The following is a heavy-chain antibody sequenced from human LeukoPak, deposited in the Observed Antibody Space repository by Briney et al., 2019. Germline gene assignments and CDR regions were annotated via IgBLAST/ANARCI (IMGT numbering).Heavy chain of an antibody. D-gene: IGHD3-3*01. Sequence: TGGSLRLSCAASGFTFSSYSMNWVRQAPGKGLEWVSSISSSSSYIYYADSVKGRFTISRDNAKNSLYLQINSLRAEDTAVYYCARSTTIFGVVLDYWGQGTLVTVSS. V-gene: IGHV3-21*01. CDR3: ARSTTIFGVVLDY. J-gene: IGHJ4*02. CDR1: GFTFSSYS. CDR2: ISSSSSYI.